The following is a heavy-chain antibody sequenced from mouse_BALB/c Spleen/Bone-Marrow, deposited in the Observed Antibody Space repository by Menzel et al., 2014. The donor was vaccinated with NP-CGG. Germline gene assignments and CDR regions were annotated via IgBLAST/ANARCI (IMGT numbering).Heavy chain of an antibody. CDR2: IRNKADGYTT. J-gene: IGHJ2*01. CDR1: GFTFTDYY. V-gene: IGHV7-3*02. CDR3: ARDKGRVFFDY. Sequence: EVKLVDSGGGLVQPGGSLRLSCATSGFTFTDYYMNWVRQPPGKALEWLGFIRNKADGYTTEYSASVKSRFTISRDNPQNILYLQMNTLRADDSATYYCARDKGRVFFDYWGQGTTLTVSS.